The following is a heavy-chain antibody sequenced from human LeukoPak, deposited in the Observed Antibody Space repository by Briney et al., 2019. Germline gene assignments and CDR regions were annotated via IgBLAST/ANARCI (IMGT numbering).Heavy chain of an antibody. CDR3: ARDFNPLYYYDSSGTFDY. D-gene: IGHD3-22*01. V-gene: IGHV3-7*01. CDR1: GFTFSSYW. J-gene: IGHJ4*02. Sequence: GGSLRLSCAASGFTFSSYWMSWVRQAPGKGLEWVANIKQDGSEKYYVDSVKGRFTISRDNAKNSLDLQMNSLRAEDTAVYYCARDFNPLYYYDSSGTFDYWGQGTLVTVSS. CDR2: IKQDGSEK.